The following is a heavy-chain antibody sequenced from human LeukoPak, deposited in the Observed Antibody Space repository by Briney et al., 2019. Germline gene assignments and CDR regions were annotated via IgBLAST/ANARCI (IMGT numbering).Heavy chain of an antibody. CDR1: GYTFTGYY. CDR2: INPNSGGT. J-gene: IGHJ4*02. V-gene: IGHV1-2*02. Sequence: ASVTVSCKASGYTFTGYYMHWGRQAPGQGLEWMGWINPNSGGTNYAQKFQGRVTMTRDTSISTAYMELSRLRSDDTAVYYCARRIAAAGMYYFDYWSQGTLVTVSS. D-gene: IGHD6-13*01. CDR3: ARRIAAAGMYYFDY.